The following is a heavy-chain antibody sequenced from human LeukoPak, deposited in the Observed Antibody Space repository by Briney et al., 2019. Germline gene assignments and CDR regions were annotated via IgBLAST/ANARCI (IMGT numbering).Heavy chain of an antibody. CDR1: GGSISSYY. J-gene: IGHJ4*02. CDR2: IYYSGST. D-gene: IGHD3-22*01. Sequence: SETLSLTCTVSGGSISSYYWSWIRQPPGKGLEWIGYIYYSGSTNYNPSLKSRVTISVDTSRNQFSLKLSSVTAADTAVYYCARADDYYDSSGPIDYWGQGTLVTVSS. CDR3: ARADDYYDSSGPIDY. V-gene: IGHV4-59*08.